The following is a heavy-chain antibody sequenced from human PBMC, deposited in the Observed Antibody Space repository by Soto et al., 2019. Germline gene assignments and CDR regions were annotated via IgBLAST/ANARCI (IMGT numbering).Heavy chain of an antibody. J-gene: IGHJ6*02. CDR1: GFSLSTSGVG. Sequence: QITLKESGPPLVKPTQTLTLTCTFSGFSLSTSGVGVAWIRQPPGKALEWLALIYWDDDKRYRPSLESRLTITKDTSKNQVVLTMTNMVSVDTATYYCAYLPCSGGSCYWFSFSGMDVWGQGPTVTVSS. CDR3: AYLPCSGGSCYWFSFSGMDV. CDR2: IYWDDDK. D-gene: IGHD2-15*01. V-gene: IGHV2-5*02.